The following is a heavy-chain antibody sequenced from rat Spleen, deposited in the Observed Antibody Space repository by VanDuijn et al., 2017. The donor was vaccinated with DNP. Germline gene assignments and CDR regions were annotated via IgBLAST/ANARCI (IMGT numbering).Heavy chain of an antibody. J-gene: IGHJ3*01. CDR2: ISYDGSST. V-gene: IGHV5-29*01. CDR3: ARHDGSTDWFAY. D-gene: IGHD1-12*02. CDR1: GFIFSNYG. Sequence: EVQLVESGGGPVQPGRSLKLSCVASGFIFSNYGMAWVRQAPTKGLEWVATISYDGSSTWYRDSVKGRFTISRDNAKSTLYLQMDSLRYEDTATYYCARHDGSTDWFAYWGQGTLVTVSS.